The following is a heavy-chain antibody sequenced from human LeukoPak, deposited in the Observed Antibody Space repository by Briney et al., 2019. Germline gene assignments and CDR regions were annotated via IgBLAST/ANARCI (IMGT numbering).Heavy chain of an antibody. V-gene: IGHV3-33*01. J-gene: IGHJ4*02. CDR2: IWYDGSKK. Sequence: GGSLRLSCEASGFTFSSYGMHWVRQAPGKGLEWVAVIWYDGSKKFYADSVKGRFTISRDNSKNTLYLQMNSLRAEDTAVYYCARDSLSWVWGQGTLVTVSS. CDR3: ARDSLSWV. CDR1: GFTFSSYG. D-gene: IGHD1-26*01.